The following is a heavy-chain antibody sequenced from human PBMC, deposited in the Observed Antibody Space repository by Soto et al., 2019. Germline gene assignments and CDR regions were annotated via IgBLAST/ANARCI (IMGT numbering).Heavy chain of an antibody. CDR1: GFTFSSYD. CDR3: ARDRPAYYDFWSGYDYGMDV. CDR2: IGTAGDT. Sequence: GGSLRLSCAASGFTFSSYDMHWVRQATGKGLEWVSAIGTAGDTYYPGSVKGRFTISRENAKNSLYLQMNSLRAEDTAVYYCARDRPAYYDFWSGYDYGMDVWGQGTTVTVSS. D-gene: IGHD3-3*01. J-gene: IGHJ6*02. V-gene: IGHV3-13*01.